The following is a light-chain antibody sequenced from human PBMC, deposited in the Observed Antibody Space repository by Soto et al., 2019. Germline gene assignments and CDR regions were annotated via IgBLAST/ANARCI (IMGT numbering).Light chain of an antibody. Sequence: QSVLARPPSVSVSPGQSVTSSCTGTSTDFVSYNRVSWYQQPPGTVPKLIIYEASNRPSGVPDRFSGSKSGNTASLTISGLQAADEADYYCSLYTSENTYVFGTGTKV. J-gene: IGLJ1*01. CDR2: EAS. V-gene: IGLV2-18*01. CDR3: SLYTSENTYV. CDR1: STDFVSYNR.